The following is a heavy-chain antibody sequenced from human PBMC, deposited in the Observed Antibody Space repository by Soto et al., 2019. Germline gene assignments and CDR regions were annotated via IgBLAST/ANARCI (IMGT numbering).Heavy chain of an antibody. D-gene: IGHD3-3*01. CDR3: ARDSRVPLTIFGVANVYGMDV. V-gene: IGHV1-18*01. CDR2: ISAYNGNT. Sequence: SGKGSCKASGYTFTGYGISWVRQAPGQGLERMGWISAYNGNTNYAQKLQGRVTMTTDTSTSTAYMELMSLRSDDTAVYYCARDSRVPLTIFGVANVYGMDVWGQGTTVTVSS. CDR1: GYTFTGYG. J-gene: IGHJ6*02.